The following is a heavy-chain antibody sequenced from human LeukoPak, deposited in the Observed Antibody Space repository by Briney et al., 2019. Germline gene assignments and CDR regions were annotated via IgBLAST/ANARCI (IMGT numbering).Heavy chain of an antibody. V-gene: IGHV4-59*08. CDR3: ARHDGDGSYFDY. D-gene: IGHD7-27*01. CDR2: IYYSGST. Sequence: SETLSLTCTVSGGSISSYYWSWIRQPPGKGLEWIGYIYYSGSTNYNPSLKSRVTISVDTSKNQFSLKLSSVTAADTAVYYCARHDGDGSYFDYWGQGTLVTVSS. J-gene: IGHJ4*03. CDR1: GGSISSYY.